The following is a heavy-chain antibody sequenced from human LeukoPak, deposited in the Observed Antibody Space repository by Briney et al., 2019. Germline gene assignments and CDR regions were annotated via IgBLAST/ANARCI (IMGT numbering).Heavy chain of an antibody. Sequence: HGGSLRLSCAASGFTFSNYAMSWVRQAPGKGLEWVSVISGSGGSTYYADSVKGRFTISRDNPKNTLYLQMNSLRAEDTAVYYCAKAGGWIGELLRTSADNWFDPWGQGTLVTVSS. CDR2: ISGSGGST. V-gene: IGHV3-23*01. CDR1: GFTFSNYA. D-gene: IGHD3-10*01. J-gene: IGHJ5*02. CDR3: AKAGGWIGELLRTSADNWFDP.